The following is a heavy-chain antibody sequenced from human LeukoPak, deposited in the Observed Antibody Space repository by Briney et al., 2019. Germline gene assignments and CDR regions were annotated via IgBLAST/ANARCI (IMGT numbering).Heavy chain of an antibody. CDR1: GFTFSSYW. D-gene: IGHD7-27*01. CDR2: IKKDGSEK. V-gene: IGHV3-7*03. J-gene: IGHJ2*01. CDR3: AKATGDWYFDL. Sequence: GGSLRLSCAASGFTFSSYWMSWVRQAPGKGLEWVANIKKDGSEKYYVDSVKGRFTISRDNAKNSLYLQMNSLRPDDTAFYYCAKATGDWYFDLWGRGTLVTVSS.